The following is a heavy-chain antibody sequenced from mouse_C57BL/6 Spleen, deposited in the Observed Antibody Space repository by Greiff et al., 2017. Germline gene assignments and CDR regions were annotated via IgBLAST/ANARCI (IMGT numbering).Heavy chain of an antibody. CDR2: IDPSDSYT. V-gene: IGHV1-50*01. CDR1: GYTFTSYW. Sequence: VQLQQPGAELVKPGASVKLSCKASGYTFTSYWMQWVKQRPGQGLEWIGEIDPSDSYTNYNQKFKGKATLTVDTSSSTAYMQLSSLTSEDSAVYYCARRGQTGYFDVWGTGTTVTVSS. J-gene: IGHJ1*03. CDR3: ARRGQTGYFDV. D-gene: IGHD3-3*01.